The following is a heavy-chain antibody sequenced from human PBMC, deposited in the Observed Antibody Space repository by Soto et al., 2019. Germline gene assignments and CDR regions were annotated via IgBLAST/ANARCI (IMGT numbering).Heavy chain of an antibody. CDR1: GFIFSSYS. CDR3: ARTINQWSTDAFDI. D-gene: IGHD2-15*01. V-gene: IGHV3-21*01. J-gene: IGHJ3*02. CDR2: ISSSSSYI. Sequence: GGSLRLSCAASGFIFSSYSMNWVRQAPGKGLEWVSSISSSSSYIYYADSVKGRLTISRDNAKNSLYLQMNSLRAEDTAVYYCARTINQWSTDAFDIWGQGTMVTVSS.